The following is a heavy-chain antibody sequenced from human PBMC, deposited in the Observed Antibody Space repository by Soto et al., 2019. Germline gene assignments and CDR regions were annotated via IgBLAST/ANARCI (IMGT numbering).Heavy chain of an antibody. CDR1: GVSVKSYT. J-gene: IGHJ4*02. CDR3: TRDGMTTGDT. D-gene: IGHD2-21*02. V-gene: IGHV4-4*07. CDR2: VFSSVSA. Sequence: PSETLSLTCTVSGVSVKSYTWSWVRQPANKGLEWIGRVFSSVSATYSPSLKSRARISMDTPENRISLKLDSVTAADAGVYYCTRDGMTTGDTWGPGTLVTVSS.